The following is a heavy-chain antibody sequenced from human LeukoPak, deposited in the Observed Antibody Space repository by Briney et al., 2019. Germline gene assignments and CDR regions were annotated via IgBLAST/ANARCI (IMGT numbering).Heavy chain of an antibody. Sequence: GGSRRLSCAASGFTFSSYAMSWVRQAPGKGLEWVSAISGSGGSTYYADSVKGRFTISRDNSKNTLYLQMNSLRAEDTAVYYCAKDSSSWHNNYYFDYWGQGTLVTVSS. D-gene: IGHD6-13*01. CDR3: AKDSSSWHNNYYFDY. CDR1: GFTFSSYA. CDR2: ISGSGGST. J-gene: IGHJ4*02. V-gene: IGHV3-23*01.